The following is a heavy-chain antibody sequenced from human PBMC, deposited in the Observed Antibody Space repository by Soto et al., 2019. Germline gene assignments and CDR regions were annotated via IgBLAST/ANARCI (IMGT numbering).Heavy chain of an antibody. CDR3: AKKGPRAVTTSLDY. D-gene: IGHD4-4*01. Sequence: GGSLRLSCAASGFTFSSYAVSWVRQAPGKGLEWVSAISGSGGSTYYADSVKGRFTISRDNSKNTLYLQMNSLRAEDTAVYYCAKKGPRAVTTSLDYWGQGTLVTVYS. CDR2: ISGSGGST. V-gene: IGHV3-23*01. CDR1: GFTFSSYA. J-gene: IGHJ4*02.